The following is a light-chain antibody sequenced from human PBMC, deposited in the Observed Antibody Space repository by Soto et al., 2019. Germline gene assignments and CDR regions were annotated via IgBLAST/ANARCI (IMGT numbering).Light chain of an antibody. CDR1: SGDVGGYNY. Sequence: ALTQPASVSGPPGQSITISCTGTSGDVGGYNYVSWYQQHPGKAPKFMIYDVSNRPSGVSNRFSGSKSGNTASLTISGLQAEDEADYYCCSYTTSNTRQIVFGTGTKVTVL. V-gene: IGLV2-14*01. J-gene: IGLJ1*01. CDR2: DVS. CDR3: CSYTTSNTRQIV.